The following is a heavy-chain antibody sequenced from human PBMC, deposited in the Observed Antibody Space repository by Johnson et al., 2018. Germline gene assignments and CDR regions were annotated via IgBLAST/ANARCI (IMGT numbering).Heavy chain of an antibody. D-gene: IGHD2-15*01. Sequence: VQLVQSGGGLVQPGGSLRLSCVASGFSVSDNYMSWVRQAPGKGLEWVSIVYRVGSVHYADSVTGRFTISRDNSKNTLYLQMDNLRAEDTAVYYCARALRSEDAFNIWGQGTMVTVSS. V-gene: IGHV3-66*02. CDR2: VYRVGSV. CDR3: ARALRSEDAFNI. CDR1: GFSVSDNY. J-gene: IGHJ3*02.